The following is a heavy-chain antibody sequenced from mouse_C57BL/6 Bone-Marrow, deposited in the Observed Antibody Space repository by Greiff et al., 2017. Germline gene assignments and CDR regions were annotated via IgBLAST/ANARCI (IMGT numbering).Heavy chain of an antibody. CDR3: ASGDYCSSYDWYFDV. J-gene: IGHJ1*03. D-gene: IGHD1-1*01. V-gene: IGHV1-69*01. Sequence: QVQLQQPGAELVMPGASVKLSCKASGYTFTSYWMHWVKQRPGQGLEWIGEIDPSDSYTNYNQKFKGKSTLTVDKSSSTAYMQLSSLTSEDSAVYYCASGDYCSSYDWYFDVWGTGTTVTVSS. CDR2: IDPSDSYT. CDR1: GYTFTSYW.